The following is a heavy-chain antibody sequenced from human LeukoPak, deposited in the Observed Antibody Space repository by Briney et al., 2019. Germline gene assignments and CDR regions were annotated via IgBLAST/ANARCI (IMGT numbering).Heavy chain of an antibody. CDR1: GGSISSNSYY. CDR3: ARGVAAAGFSWFDP. Sequence: SETLSLTCAVSGGSISSNSYYWGWIRQPPGKGLEWIGSIYYSGSTYYNPSLKSRVTISVDTSKNQFSLKLSSVTAADTAVYYCARGVAAAGFSWFDPWGQGTLVTVSS. CDR2: IYYSGST. D-gene: IGHD6-13*01. J-gene: IGHJ5*02. V-gene: IGHV4-39*01.